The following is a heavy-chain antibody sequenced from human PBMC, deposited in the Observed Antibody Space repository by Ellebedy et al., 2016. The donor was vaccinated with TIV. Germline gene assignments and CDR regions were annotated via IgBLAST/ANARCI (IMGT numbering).Heavy chain of an antibody. CDR2: VSPYNGYA. CDR1: GYTFTSYQ. J-gene: IGHJ5*02. Sequence: ASVKVSCKASGYTFTSYQMHWVRQAPGQGLEWMGWVSPYNGYAGYAQRFRDRVTITADTSTSTAYMELNSLRFDDTAVYYCAREVYGDSLNWCDPWGQGTLVIVSS. V-gene: IGHV1-18*04. CDR3: AREVYGDSLNWCDP. D-gene: IGHD4-17*01.